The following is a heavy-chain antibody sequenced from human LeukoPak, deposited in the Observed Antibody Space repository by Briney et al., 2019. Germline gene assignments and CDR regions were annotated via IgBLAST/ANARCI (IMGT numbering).Heavy chain of an antibody. J-gene: IGHJ4*02. CDR3: ARDEYYDILTGSRPDY. D-gene: IGHD3-9*01. Sequence: PGGSLRRYCAASGFTFSSYSMNWVRQAPGKELEWVSSISSSSSYIYYADSVKGRFTISRDNAKNSLYLQMNSLRAEDTAVYYCARDEYYDILTGSRPDYWGQGTLVTVSS. V-gene: IGHV3-21*01. CDR2: ISSSSSYI. CDR1: GFTFSSYS.